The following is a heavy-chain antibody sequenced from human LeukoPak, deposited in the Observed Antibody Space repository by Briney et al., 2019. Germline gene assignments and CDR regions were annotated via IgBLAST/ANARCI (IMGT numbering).Heavy chain of an antibody. Sequence: SSETLFLACTVSGVSISSYYWSWIRQPPGRGLEWIGYIYYSGSTNYNPSLKSRVTISVDTSKNQFSLKLSSVTAADTAVYYCARLRYDILTGPGTFDYWGQGTLVTVSS. J-gene: IGHJ4*02. CDR2: IYYSGST. CDR3: ARLRYDILTGPGTFDY. CDR1: GVSISSYY. D-gene: IGHD3-9*01. V-gene: IGHV4-59*08.